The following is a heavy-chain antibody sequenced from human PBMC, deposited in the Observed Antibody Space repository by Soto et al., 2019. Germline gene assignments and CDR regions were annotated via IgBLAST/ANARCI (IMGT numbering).Heavy chain of an antibody. J-gene: IGHJ6*02. CDR2: ISSSGSTI. Sequence: GGSLRLSCAASGFTFSDFYMSWIRQAPGKGLEWVSYISSSGSTIYYADSVKGRFTISRDNAKNSLYLQMNSLRADDTAVYYCAKRGDIVEVSRTFVGYGTDVWGQGTTVTVSS. CDR1: GFTFSDFY. V-gene: IGHV3-11*01. D-gene: IGHD2-2*01. CDR3: AKRGDIVEVSRTFVGYGTDV.